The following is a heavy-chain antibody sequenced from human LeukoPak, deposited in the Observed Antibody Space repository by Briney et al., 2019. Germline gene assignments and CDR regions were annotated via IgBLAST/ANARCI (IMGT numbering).Heavy chain of an antibody. J-gene: IGHJ4*02. V-gene: IGHV3-23*01. Sequence: PGGSLRLSCAASGFTFSSYEMNWVRQAPGKGLEWLSGVSPPGGGTYYADSVKGRFTISRDDSKNTLSLQMNSLRVEDTAVYYCAKSGLNRFDFWGQGTLVTVSS. D-gene: IGHD2-15*01. CDR1: GFTFSSYE. CDR3: AKSGLNRFDF. CDR2: VSPPGGGT.